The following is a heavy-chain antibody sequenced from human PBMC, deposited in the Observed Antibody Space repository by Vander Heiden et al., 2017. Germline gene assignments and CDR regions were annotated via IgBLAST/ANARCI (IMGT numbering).Heavy chain of an antibody. Sequence: QVQLQESGPGLLKPSQTLSLTCTVPGGFITTENYFCSCIRQPPGRAPEWIGYIYYNGNAYYNPSLQSRAFMSRDTSKNQFSLRLSSVTAADTAMYYCAREVDVATTSDAFDIWGQGTMVTVS. CDR1: GGFITTENYF. V-gene: IGHV4-31*03. CDR3: AREVDVATTSDAFDI. D-gene: IGHD2-2*01. CDR2: IYYNGNA. J-gene: IGHJ3*02.